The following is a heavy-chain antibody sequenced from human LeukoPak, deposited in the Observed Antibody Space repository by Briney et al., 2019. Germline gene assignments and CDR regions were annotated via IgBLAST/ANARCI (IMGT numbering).Heavy chain of an antibody. J-gene: IGHJ4*02. CDR1: GFSFSSYS. D-gene: IGHD2-15*01. CDR2: ISSSSSYI. V-gene: IGHV3-21*01. CDR3: AGGQYFDY. Sequence: PGGSLRLSCAASGFSFSSYSMNWVRQAPGKGLEWVSSISSSSSYIYYADSVKGRFTICKDNAKNSLYLQMNSLRAEDMAVYYCAGGQYFDYWGQGTLVTVSS.